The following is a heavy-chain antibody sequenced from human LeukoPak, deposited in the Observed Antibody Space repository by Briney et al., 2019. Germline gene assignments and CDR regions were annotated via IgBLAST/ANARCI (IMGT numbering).Heavy chain of an antibody. J-gene: IGHJ4*02. CDR2: ISSSGGTI. D-gene: IGHD6-13*01. CDR3: ARDFAPAAVDY. V-gene: IGHV3-11*04. Sequence: GGSLRLSCAASGFTFSDYYMSWIRQAPGKGLEWVSYISSSGGTIHYADSVKGRFTISRDNAKNSLYLQMNSLRAEDTAVYYCARDFAPAAVDYWGQGTLVTVSS. CDR1: GFTFSDYY.